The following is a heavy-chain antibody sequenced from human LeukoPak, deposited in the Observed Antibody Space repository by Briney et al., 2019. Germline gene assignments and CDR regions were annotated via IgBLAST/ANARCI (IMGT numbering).Heavy chain of an antibody. D-gene: IGHD1-26*01. CDR1: GYTLTELS. CDR3: ASDPWVRGMDV. J-gene: IGHJ6*02. CDR2: ISAYNGNT. Sequence: ASVKVSCKVSGYTLTELSMHWVRQAPGKGLEWMGWISAYNGNTNYAQKLQGRVTMTTDTSTSTAYMELRSLRSDDTAVYYCASDPWVRGMDVWGQGTTVTVSS. V-gene: IGHV1-18*01.